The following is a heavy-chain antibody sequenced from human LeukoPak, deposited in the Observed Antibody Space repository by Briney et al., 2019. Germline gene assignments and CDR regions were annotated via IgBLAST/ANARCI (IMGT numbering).Heavy chain of an antibody. D-gene: IGHD5-24*01. V-gene: IGHV3-11*04. J-gene: IGHJ4*02. CDR3: ARETRVRWTDY. Sequence: GGSLILCCASAGFTFSDYYMSWISQDPGKGLQWLSYISSSGTTIYYADSVKGRFTISRDNAKNSLYLQMNSLRAEDTAVYYCARETRVRWTDYWGQGILVTVSS. CDR1: GFTFSDYY. CDR2: ISSSGTTI.